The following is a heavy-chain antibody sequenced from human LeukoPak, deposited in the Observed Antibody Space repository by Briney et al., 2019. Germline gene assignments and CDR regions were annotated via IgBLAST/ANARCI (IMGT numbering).Heavy chain of an antibody. V-gene: IGHV3-23*01. CDR3: ANYLYSDLFDY. CDR2: ISGSGGST. CDR1: GFTFSSYA. D-gene: IGHD2-21*01. Sequence: SGGSLRLSCAASGFTFSSYAMSWVRQAPGKGLEWVSAISGSGGSTYYADSVKGRFTISRDNSKNTLYLQVNSLRAEDTAVYYCANYLYSDLFDYWGQGTLVTVSS. J-gene: IGHJ4*02.